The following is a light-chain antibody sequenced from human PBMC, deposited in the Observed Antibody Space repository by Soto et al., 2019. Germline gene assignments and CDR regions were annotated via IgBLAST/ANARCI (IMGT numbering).Light chain of an antibody. CDR2: DAS. J-gene: IGKJ1*01. CDR3: QHHNRDPWT. Sequence: DIEMTQSPSTLSASVGDRLTITCRASQTIRRWLAWYQQRPGKAPKVLIYDASTLESGVSARFSGSGSETEFTLTISSQQPEDSATYYCQHHNRDPWTFWQGTKLEIK. V-gene: IGKV1-5*01. CDR1: QTIRRW.